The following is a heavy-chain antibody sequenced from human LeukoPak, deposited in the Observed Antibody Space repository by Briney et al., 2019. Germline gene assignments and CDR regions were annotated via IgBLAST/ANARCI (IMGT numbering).Heavy chain of an antibody. CDR1: GYSFTTFW. Sequence: GESLKISCKTSGYSFTTFWIGWVRQMPGKGLEWMGLIYPGDSDTRYSPSFQGQVTISADKSISTAYLQWSSLKASDTAMYYCARREYCSSTSCYWGVRAFDIWGQGTMVTVSS. J-gene: IGHJ3*02. CDR3: ARREYCSSTSCYWGVRAFDI. D-gene: IGHD2-2*01. CDR2: IYPGDSDT. V-gene: IGHV5-51*01.